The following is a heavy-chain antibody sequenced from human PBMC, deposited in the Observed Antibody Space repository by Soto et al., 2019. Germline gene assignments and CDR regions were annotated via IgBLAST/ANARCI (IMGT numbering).Heavy chain of an antibody. CDR3: ATRSFAYCSSISCHFFDY. D-gene: IGHD2-2*01. Sequence: EVQVLESGGGLVQPGGSLRLSCAASGFTLSSFAMSWVRQAPGKGLEWVSAISSSGSTTYYADSVKGRFTISRDNSRDTLFLQMNSLRADDTARYYCATRSFAYCSSISCHFFDYWGQGTLVIVSS. J-gene: IGHJ4*02. CDR2: ISSSGSTT. V-gene: IGHV3-23*01. CDR1: GFTLSSFA.